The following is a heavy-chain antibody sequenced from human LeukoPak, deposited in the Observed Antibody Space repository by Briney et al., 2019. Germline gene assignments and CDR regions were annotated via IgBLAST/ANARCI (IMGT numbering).Heavy chain of an antibody. V-gene: IGHV3-7*01. CDR3: AGSGSYNY. Sequence: GGSLRLSCAASGFTFSNYAMSWVRQAPGKGLEWVANIKQDGSEKYYVDSVKGRFTISRDNAKNSLYLQMNSLRAEDTAVYYCAGSGSYNYWGQGTLVTVSS. D-gene: IGHD1-26*01. CDR1: GFTFSNYA. CDR2: IKQDGSEK. J-gene: IGHJ4*02.